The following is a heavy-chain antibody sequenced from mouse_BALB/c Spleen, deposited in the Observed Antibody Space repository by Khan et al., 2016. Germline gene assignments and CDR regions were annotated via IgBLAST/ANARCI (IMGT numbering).Heavy chain of an antibody. CDR1: GYTFTNYG. D-gene: IGHD2-4*01. J-gene: IGHJ4*01. V-gene: IGHV9-3-1*01. CDR3: AREGLQQTGYAMDN. CDR2: INTYTGEP. Sequence: QIQLVQSGPELKKPGETVKISCKASGYTFTNYGMNWVKQAPGKGLKWMGWINTYTGEPTYAADFKGRFAFSLETSASTASLQFNNLKNEDTAIFSCAREGLQQTGYAMDNWGQGTSVTVSS.